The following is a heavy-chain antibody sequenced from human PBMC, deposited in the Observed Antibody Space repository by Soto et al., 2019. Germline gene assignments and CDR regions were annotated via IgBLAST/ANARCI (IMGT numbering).Heavy chain of an antibody. D-gene: IGHD6-19*01. CDR2: ISWNSGSI. V-gene: IGHV3-9*01. CDR1: GFTFDDYA. Sequence: EVQLVESGGGLVQPGRSLRLSCAASGFTFDDYAMHWVRQAPGKGLEWVSGISWNSGSIGYADSVKGRFTISRDNAKNSLYLQMNSLRAEDTALYYCAKDLAGAVALGLDIRGQGTMVSVSS. CDR3: AKDLAGAVALGLDI. J-gene: IGHJ3*02.